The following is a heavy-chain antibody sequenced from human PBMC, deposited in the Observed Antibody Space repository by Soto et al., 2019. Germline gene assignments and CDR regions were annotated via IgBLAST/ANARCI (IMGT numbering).Heavy chain of an antibody. J-gene: IGHJ4*02. Sequence: QVQLQESGPGLVKPSETLSLTCTVSGGSVSSGFYYWTWIRQSSGKGPEWIGYIYYSGTTSYNPSLKSRVTMSRDTSENLFSLELNSVTAADTAVYYCARGRYSYGHFDFWGRGTLVTVSS. CDR2: IYYSGTT. V-gene: IGHV4-61*01. CDR1: GGSVSSGFYY. CDR3: ARGRYSYGHFDF. D-gene: IGHD5-18*01.